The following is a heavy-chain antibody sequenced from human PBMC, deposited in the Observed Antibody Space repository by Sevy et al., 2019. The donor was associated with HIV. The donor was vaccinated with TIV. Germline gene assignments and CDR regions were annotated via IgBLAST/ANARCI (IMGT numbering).Heavy chain of an antibody. J-gene: IGHJ4*02. D-gene: IGHD3-10*01. CDR1: GYTFTGYY. Sequence: ASVKVSCKASGYTFTGYYMHWVRQAPGQGLEWMGRINPNSGGTNYAQKFQGRVTMTRDTSISTAYMELSRLRSDDTDVYYCARAIIIMAHIGSFPFDYWGQGTLVTVSS. CDR2: INPNSGGT. CDR3: ARAIIIMAHIGSFPFDY. V-gene: IGHV1-2*05.